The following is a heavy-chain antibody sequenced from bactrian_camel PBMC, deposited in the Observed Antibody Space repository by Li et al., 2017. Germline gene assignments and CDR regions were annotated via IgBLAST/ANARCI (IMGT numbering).Heavy chain of an antibody. J-gene: IGHJ4*01. CDR1: GYGRNSYC. Sequence: QVQLVESGGGSVQAGGSLRLSCSASGYGRNSYCRAWFRQAPGKEREGVAAIYTEGRPEYSASVRSRFTISRDNAENTLSLQMNTLRPETLPCTTVRQTDVVMLPATLRLEPISLTGARGP. V-gene: IGHV3S1*01. D-gene: IGHD1*01. CDR3: RQTDVVMLPATLRLEPISLT. CDR2: IYTEGRP.